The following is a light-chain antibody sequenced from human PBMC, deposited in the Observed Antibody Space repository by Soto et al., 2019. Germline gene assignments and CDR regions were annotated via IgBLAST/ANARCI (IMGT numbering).Light chain of an antibody. J-gene: IGKJ5*01. Sequence: IVMTQSPNTLSVSPGGRATLSCRASQSISDTLAWYQQKPGQAPRLLIYGASTRAPGFPARFSGSGSGTDFTLTISRLEPEDFAVFYCQQYGISVIRFGQVTRL. CDR1: QSISDT. CDR3: QQYGISVIR. CDR2: GAS. V-gene: IGKV3-15*01.